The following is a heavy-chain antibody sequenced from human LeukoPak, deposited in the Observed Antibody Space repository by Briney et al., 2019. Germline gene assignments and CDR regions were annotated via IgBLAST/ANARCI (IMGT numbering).Heavy chain of an antibody. J-gene: IGHJ4*02. D-gene: IGHD5-24*01. Sequence: GRSLRLSCAASGFTFDDYAMHWVRQAPGKGLERVSGISWNSGSIGYADSVKGRFTISRDNAKNSLYLQMNSLRAEDTALYYCAKDLRWLQSSAFDYWGQGTLVTVSS. CDR3: AKDLRWLQSSAFDY. CDR1: GFTFDDYA. V-gene: IGHV3-9*01. CDR2: ISWNSGSI.